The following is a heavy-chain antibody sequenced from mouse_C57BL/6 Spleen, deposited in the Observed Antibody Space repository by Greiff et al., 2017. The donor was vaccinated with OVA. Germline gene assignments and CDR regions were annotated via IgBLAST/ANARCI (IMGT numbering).Heavy chain of an antibody. CDR1: GYTFTDYE. V-gene: IGHV1-15*01. J-gene: IGHJ4*01. D-gene: IGHD2-4*01. CDR2: IDPETGGT. CDR3: TRYDYDGPYYAMDY. Sequence: VQLQQSGAELVRPGASVTLSCKASGYTFTDYEMHWVKQTPVHGLEWIGAIDPETGGTAYNQKFKGKAILTADKSSSTAYMELRSLTSEDSAVYYCTRYDYDGPYYAMDYWGQGTSVTVSS.